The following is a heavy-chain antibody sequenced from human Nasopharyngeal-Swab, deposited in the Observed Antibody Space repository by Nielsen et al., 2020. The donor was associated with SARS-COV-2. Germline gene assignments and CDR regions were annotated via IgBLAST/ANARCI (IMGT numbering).Heavy chain of an antibody. CDR1: GFTFSSYA. V-gene: IGHV3-30-3*01. CDR2: MSYDGSNK. J-gene: IGHJ3*02. CDR3: ARARTRLSRSIAAAGLDTFDI. Sequence: GESLQISCAASGFTFSSYAMHWVRQAPGKGLEWVAFMSYDGSNKYYADSVKGRFTISRDNSNNTLYLQMSSLRPEDTAVYFCARARTRLSRSIAAAGLDTFDIWGQGTMVTVSS. D-gene: IGHD6-13*01.